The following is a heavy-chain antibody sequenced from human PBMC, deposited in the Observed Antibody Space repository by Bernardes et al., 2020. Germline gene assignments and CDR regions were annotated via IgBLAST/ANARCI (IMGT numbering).Heavy chain of an antibody. J-gene: IGHJ6*03. Sequence: SETLSLTCTVSGGSVSSGSYYWSWIRQPPGKGLEWIGYIYYSGSTNYNPSLKSRVTISVDTSKNQFSLKLSSVTAADTAVYYCARGRRWGRSFTIHYYYYMDVWGKGTTVTVSS. V-gene: IGHV4-61*01. D-gene: IGHD3-10*01. CDR1: GGSVSSGSYY. CDR3: ARGRRWGRSFTIHYYYYMDV. CDR2: IYYSGST.